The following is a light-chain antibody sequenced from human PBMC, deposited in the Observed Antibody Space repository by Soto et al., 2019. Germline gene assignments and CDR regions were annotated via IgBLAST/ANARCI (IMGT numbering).Light chain of an antibody. CDR2: EVR. CDR1: SSDIGSYKY. V-gene: IGLV2-14*01. J-gene: IGLJ3*02. CDR3: SSYTSGSTLV. Sequence: QSVLTQPASVSGSPGQSITISCTGTSSDIGSYKYVSWYQVHPGKAPKLIIYEVRSRPSVVSDRFSGSKSGNTASLTISGLQAEDEANYYCSSYTSGSTLVFGGGTKLTVL.